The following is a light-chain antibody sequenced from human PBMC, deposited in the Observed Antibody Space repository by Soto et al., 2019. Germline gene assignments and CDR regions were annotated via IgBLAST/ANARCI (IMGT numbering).Light chain of an antibody. CDR3: SSYTTSNTRQIV. J-gene: IGLJ1*01. CDR1: SSDVGGYNY. Sequence: QSALTQPASVSGSPGQSITISCTGTSSDVGGYNYVSWYQHHPGKAPKLMIFDVSNRPSGVSNRLSGSKSGNTASLTISGLQPEDEADYYCSSYTTSNTRQIVFGTGTKVTV. V-gene: IGLV2-14*03. CDR2: DVS.